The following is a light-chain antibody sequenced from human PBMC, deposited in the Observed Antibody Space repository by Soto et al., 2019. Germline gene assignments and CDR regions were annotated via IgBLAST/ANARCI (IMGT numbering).Light chain of an antibody. V-gene: IGLV2-23*02. CDR3: CTYAGHVPK. J-gene: IGLJ2*01. CDR2: EVD. CDR1: TSDVAYYDL. Sequence: QSALTQPACVSGSPGQSITISCAGTTSDVAYYDLVSWYQQHPGRAPKLLIYEVDKRPSGISVRFSGSKSGATASLTISGLLPEDEAVYFCCTYAGHVPKFGGGTK.